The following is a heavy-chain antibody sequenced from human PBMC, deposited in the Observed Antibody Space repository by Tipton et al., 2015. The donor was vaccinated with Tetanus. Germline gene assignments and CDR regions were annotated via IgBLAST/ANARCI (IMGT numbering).Heavy chain of an antibody. Sequence: TLSLTCTFSGGSISSGGYYWSWIRQHPGKGLEWIGYIYYSGSTYYNPSLRSRVTMSVDTSKIQFSLKVSSVTAADTAVYYCARSGGRRYAFDIWGQGTMVTVSS. J-gene: IGHJ3*02. CDR3: ARSGGRRYAFDI. V-gene: IGHV4-31*03. D-gene: IGHD3-16*01. CDR1: GGSISSGGYY. CDR2: IYYSGST.